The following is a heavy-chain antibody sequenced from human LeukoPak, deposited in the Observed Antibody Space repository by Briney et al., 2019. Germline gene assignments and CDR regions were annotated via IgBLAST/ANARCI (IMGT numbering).Heavy chain of an antibody. CDR1: GGSISSYY. D-gene: IGHD1-14*01. J-gene: IGHJ4*02. V-gene: IGHV4-59*01. CDR2: IYYSGST. CDR3: AGHRNRFDY. Sequence: SETLSLTCTVSGGSISSYYWSWIRQPPGKGLEWIGYIYYSGSTNYNPSLKSRVTISVETSKNEFSLKLRSVTAADTAVYYCAGHRNRFDYWGQGTLVTVSS.